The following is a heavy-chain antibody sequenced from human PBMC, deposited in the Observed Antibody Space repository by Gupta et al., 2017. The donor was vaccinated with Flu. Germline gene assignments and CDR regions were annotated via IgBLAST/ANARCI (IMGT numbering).Heavy chain of an antibody. CDR3: ARGYGGTVLDY. CDR1: GYIFTTYG. J-gene: IGHJ4*02. D-gene: IGHD2-15*01. V-gene: IGHV1-18*01. CDR2: SSTSSGDT. Sequence: QIQLVQSGSEVKNPGASVKVSCTTSGYIFTTYGVSWVRRGPGQGLEWLGWSSTSSGDTYYAQNFQGRVTMTTDTSTATAYMELNNLQSDDTAVYFCARGYGGTVLDYWGQGTPVTVSS.